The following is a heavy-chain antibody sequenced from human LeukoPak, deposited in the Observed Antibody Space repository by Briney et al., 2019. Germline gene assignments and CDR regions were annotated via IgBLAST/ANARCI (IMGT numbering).Heavy chain of an antibody. D-gene: IGHD3-9*01. CDR1: GFTFSSYG. CDR3: ARDLRAYYDILTGLPY. V-gene: IGHV3-30*02. CDR2: IRYDGSNK. Sequence: GGSLRLSCAASGFTFSSYGMHWVRQAPGKGLEWVAFIRYDGSNKYYADSVKGRFTISRDNSKNTLYLQMNSLRAEDTAVYYCARDLRAYYDILTGLPYWGQGTLVTVSS. J-gene: IGHJ4*02.